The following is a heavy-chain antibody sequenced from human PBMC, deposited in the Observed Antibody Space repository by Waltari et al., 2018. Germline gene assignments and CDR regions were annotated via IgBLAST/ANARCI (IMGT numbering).Heavy chain of an antibody. V-gene: IGHV4-61*09. D-gene: IGHD3-22*01. CDR2: IYTSGST. CDR3: ARRFKGLFDP. CDR1: GGSISSGSYS. Sequence: QVQLQESGPGLVQPSQTLSLTCPVSGGSISSGSYSWSWIRQPAGKGLEWIGYIYTSGSTNYNPSLKSRVTISVDTSKNQFSLKLSSVTAADTAVYYCARRFKGLFDPWGQGTLVTVSS. J-gene: IGHJ5*02.